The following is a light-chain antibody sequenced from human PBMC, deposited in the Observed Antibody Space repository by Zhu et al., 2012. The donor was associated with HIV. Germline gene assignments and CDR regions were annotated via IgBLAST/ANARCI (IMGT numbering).Light chain of an antibody. J-gene: IGKJ1*01. V-gene: IGKV3-20*01. CDR3: QQYGSSPQT. CDR2: GTS. Sequence: EIVLTQSPATLSVSPGERATLSCRASQSVSGTYLAWYQQRPGQAPRLLIYGTSSRAAGIPDRFSASGSGTDFSLTITRLEPEDLAVYYCQQYGSSPQTFGQGTKVEIK. CDR1: QSVSGTY.